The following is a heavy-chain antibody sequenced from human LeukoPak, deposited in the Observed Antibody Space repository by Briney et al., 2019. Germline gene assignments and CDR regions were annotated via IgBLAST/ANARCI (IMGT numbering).Heavy chain of an antibody. D-gene: IGHD1-26*01. Sequence: VASVKVSCKTSGYTFTAHYLHWVRQAPGQGLEWMGYIDPNINGATYAQKFQGRVTLTRDTSISTVHMELSSLTSDDTAIYYCARESGSFDYWGQGALVAVSS. CDR3: ARESGSFDY. CDR2: IDPNINGA. J-gene: IGHJ4*02. CDR1: GYTFTAHY. V-gene: IGHV1-2*02.